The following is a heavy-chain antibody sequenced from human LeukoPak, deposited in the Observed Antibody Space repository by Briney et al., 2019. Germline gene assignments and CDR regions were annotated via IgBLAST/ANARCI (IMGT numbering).Heavy chain of an antibody. CDR1: GGSISSYY. V-gene: IGHV4-4*07. D-gene: IGHD3-10*01. J-gene: IGHJ4*02. Sequence: NASETLSLTCTVSGGSISSYYWSWIRQPAGKGLEWIGHIYNSGSTNYNPSLKSRVTMSVDTSKNQFSLKLSSVTAADTAVYYCARVRSYGSGSYCDYWGQGTLVTVSS. CDR2: IYNSGST. CDR3: ARVRSYGSGSYCDY.